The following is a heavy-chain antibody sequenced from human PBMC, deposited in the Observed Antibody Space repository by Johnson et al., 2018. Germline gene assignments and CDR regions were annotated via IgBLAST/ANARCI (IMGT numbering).Heavy chain of an antibody. CDR3: AKDRLVGYSSSWYPYFQH. V-gene: IGHV3-30*18. CDR1: GFTFSSYG. CDR2: ISYDGSNK. J-gene: IGHJ1*01. Sequence: VQLVESGGGVVQPGMSLRLSCAASGFTFSSYGMHWVRQAPGKGLEWVAVISYDGSNKYYADSVKGRSTISRDNSKNTLYLQMKSLRAGDTAVYYCAKDRLVGYSSSWYPYFQHWGQGTLVTVSS. D-gene: IGHD6-13*01.